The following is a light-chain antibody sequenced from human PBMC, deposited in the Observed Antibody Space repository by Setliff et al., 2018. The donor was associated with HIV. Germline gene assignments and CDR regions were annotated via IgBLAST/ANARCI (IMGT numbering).Light chain of an antibody. CDR3: CSFTSSSNHV. J-gene: IGLJ1*01. Sequence: QSALAQPGSVSGSPGQSLTISCTGTSRDVGGGHGYVSWYQQHAGKAPKLLIFEVSKRPSGVSGRFSGSKSGSTASLTISGLQAEDEADYYCCSFTSSSNHVFGSGTKVTVL. V-gene: IGLV2-14*03. CDR2: EVS. CDR1: SRDVGGGHGY.